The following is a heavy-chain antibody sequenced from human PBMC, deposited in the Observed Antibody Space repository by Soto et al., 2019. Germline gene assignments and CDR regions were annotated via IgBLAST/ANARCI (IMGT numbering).Heavy chain of an antibody. CDR2: ISYDGSNK. J-gene: IGHJ5*02. D-gene: IGHD3-22*01. Sequence: VGSLRLSCAASGFTFSSYAMHWVRQAPGKGLEWVAVISYDGSNKYYADSVKGRFTISRDNSKNTLYLQMNSLRAEDTAVYYCARDAHRTMIVVVPNWFDPWGQGTLVTVSS. CDR1: GFTFSSYA. V-gene: IGHV3-30-3*01. CDR3: ARDAHRTMIVVVPNWFDP.